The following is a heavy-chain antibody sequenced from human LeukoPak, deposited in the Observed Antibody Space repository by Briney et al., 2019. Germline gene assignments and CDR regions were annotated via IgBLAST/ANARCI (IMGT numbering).Heavy chain of an antibody. CDR3: VRGGPSTWS. D-gene: IGHD2-15*01. CDR1: GFTFDDYA. V-gene: IGHV3-9*01. CDR2: ISWNSGNI. J-gene: IGHJ5*02. Sequence: GRSLRLSCAASGFTFDDYAMHWVRQAPGKGLEWVSGISWNSGNIGYADSVKGRFTISRDDAKNTLYLQMNNLRAEDTAVYYCVRGGPSTWSWGQGTLVTVSS.